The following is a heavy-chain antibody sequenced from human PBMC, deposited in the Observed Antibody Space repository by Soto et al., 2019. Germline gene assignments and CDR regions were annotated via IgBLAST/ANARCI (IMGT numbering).Heavy chain of an antibody. CDR1: GGSISSYY. V-gene: IGHV4-59*01. D-gene: IGHD3-3*01. CDR3: ARYLRGDFWSGYRDTYYFDY. CDR2: IYYSGST. Sequence: PSETLSLTCTVSGGSISSYYWSWIRQPPGKGLEWIGYIYYSGSTNYNPPLKSRVTISVDTSKNQFSLKLSSVTAADTAVYYCARYLRGDFWSGYRDTYYFDYWGQGTLVTVSS. J-gene: IGHJ4*02.